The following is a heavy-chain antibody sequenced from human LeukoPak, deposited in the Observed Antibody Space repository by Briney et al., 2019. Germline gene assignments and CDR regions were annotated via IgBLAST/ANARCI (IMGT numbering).Heavy chain of an antibody. V-gene: IGHV3-48*03. D-gene: IGHD2-21*02. Sequence: PGGSLRLSCAASGFTLRSYGMNWVRQAPGKGLEWVSYISSSGRTIYYAGSVKGRFTISRDNAKNSLYLQMNSLRAEDTAVYYCAALEIVVVTATPFDYWGQGTLVTVSS. J-gene: IGHJ4*02. CDR1: GFTLRSYG. CDR3: AALEIVVVTATPFDY. CDR2: ISSSGRTI.